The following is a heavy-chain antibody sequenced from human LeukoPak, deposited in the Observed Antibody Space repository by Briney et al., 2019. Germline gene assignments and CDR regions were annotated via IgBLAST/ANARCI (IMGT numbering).Heavy chain of an antibody. CDR1: GYSFTSYW. CDR3: ARLGNPIAAAPRTPRPLYHHLDV. J-gene: IGHJ6*03. CDR2: IYPGDSDT. V-gene: IGHV5-51*01. Sequence: RGESLKISCKGSGYSFTSYWIGWVRQMPGKGLEWMGIIYPGDSDTRYSPSFQGQVTISANKSISTAYLQWSSLTSSDTAMYYCARLGNPIAAAPRTPRPLYHHLDVWGKGGTVTVSS. D-gene: IGHD6-13*01.